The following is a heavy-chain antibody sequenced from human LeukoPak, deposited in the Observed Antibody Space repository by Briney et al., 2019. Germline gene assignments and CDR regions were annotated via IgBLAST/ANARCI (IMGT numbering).Heavy chain of an antibody. CDR3: ASDSSSGWFHYYYGMDV. CDR2: ISSSSSYI. Sequence: PGGSLRLSCAASGFTFSSYSMNWVRQAPGKGLEWVSSISSSSSYIYYADSVKGRFTISRDNAKNSLYLQMNSLRAEDTAVYCCASDSSSGWFHYYYGMDVWGQGTTVTVSS. J-gene: IGHJ6*02. V-gene: IGHV3-21*01. CDR1: GFTFSSYS. D-gene: IGHD6-19*01.